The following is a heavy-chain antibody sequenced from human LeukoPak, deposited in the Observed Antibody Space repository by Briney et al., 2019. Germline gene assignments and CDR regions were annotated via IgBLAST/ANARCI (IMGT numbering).Heavy chain of an antibody. Sequence: AASVKVSCRASGYTFTGYHIHWVRQAPGQGLEWMGRINPNSGDTNYAQNFQGRVTMTRDTSINTAYMELSRLRSDDTAVYYCARVDRVGPYRFDPWGQGTLVTVSS. CDR3: ARVDRVGPYRFDP. CDR2: INPNSGDT. J-gene: IGHJ5*02. CDR1: GYTFTGYH. D-gene: IGHD2-15*01. V-gene: IGHV1-2*06.